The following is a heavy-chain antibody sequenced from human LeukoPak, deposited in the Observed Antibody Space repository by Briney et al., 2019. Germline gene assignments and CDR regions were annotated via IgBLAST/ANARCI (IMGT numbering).Heavy chain of an antibody. CDR2: IYSGGST. J-gene: IGHJ3*02. Sequence: GGSLRLSCAASGFTVSSNYMNWLRQAPGKGLAWVSVIYSGGSTYYADSVKGRFTISRDNSKNTLYLQMNSLRAEDTAVYYCAKGDRAAPIDAFDIWGQGTMVTVSS. CDR3: AKGDRAAPIDAFDI. V-gene: IGHV3-53*01. CDR1: GFTVSSNY. D-gene: IGHD2-15*01.